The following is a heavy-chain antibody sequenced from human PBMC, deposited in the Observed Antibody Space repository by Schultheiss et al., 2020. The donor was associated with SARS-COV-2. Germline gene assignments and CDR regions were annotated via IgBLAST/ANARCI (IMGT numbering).Heavy chain of an antibody. CDR2: IYYSGST. CDR1: GGSISSYY. D-gene: IGHD3-22*01. Sequence: SETLSLTCTVSGGSISSYYWSWIRQPAGKGLEWIGYIYYSGSTNYNPSLKSRVTISVDTSKNQFSLKLSSVTAADTAVYYCARDPSYYYDSSGYYFDYWGQGTLVTVSS. CDR3: ARDPSYYYDSSGYYFDY. V-gene: IGHV4-59*12. J-gene: IGHJ4*02.